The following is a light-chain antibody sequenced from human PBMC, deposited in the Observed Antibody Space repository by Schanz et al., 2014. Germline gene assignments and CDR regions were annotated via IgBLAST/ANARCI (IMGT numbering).Light chain of an antibody. Sequence: EIVLTQSPGTLSLSPGEGATLSCRASQSVSSSYLAWYQQKPGQAPRLLIYDASNRATGIPARFSGSGSGTDFTLTISSLEPEDFAVYFCQQRHTWPLTFGQGTRLDIK. CDR2: DAS. V-gene: IGKV3D-20*02. CDR1: QSVSSSY. CDR3: QQRHTWPLT. J-gene: IGKJ5*01.